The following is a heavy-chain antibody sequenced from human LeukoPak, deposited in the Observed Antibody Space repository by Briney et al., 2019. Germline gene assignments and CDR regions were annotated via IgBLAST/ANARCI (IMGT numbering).Heavy chain of an antibody. CDR1: GYTFTGYY. Sequence: ASVKVSCKASGYTFTGYYMHWVRQAPGQGLEWMGWINPNSGGTNYAQKFQGRVTMTRDTSISTAYMELSRLRSDDTAVYYCARGPLIRMGGGGHYYFDYWGQGTLVTVSS. V-gene: IGHV1-2*02. D-gene: IGHD3-16*01. J-gene: IGHJ4*02. CDR2: INPNSGGT. CDR3: ARGPLIRMGGGGHYYFDY.